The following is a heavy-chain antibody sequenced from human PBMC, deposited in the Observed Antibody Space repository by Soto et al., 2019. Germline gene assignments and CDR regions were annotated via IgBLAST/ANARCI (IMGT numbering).Heavy chain of an antibody. J-gene: IGHJ4*02. V-gene: IGHV4-30-4*01. D-gene: IGHD4-17*01. CDR2: IYYSGST. CDR3: ATESGSTYGYFDY. Sequence: PSETLSLTCTVSGGSISSCDYYWSWIRQPPGKGLEWIGYIYYSGSTYYNPSLKSRVTISVDTSKNQFSLKLSSVTAADTAVYFCATESGSTYGYFDYWGQGTQVTVSS. CDR1: GGSISSCDYY.